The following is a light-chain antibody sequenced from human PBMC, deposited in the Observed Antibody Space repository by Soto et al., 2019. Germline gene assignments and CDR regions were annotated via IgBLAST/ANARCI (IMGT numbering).Light chain of an antibody. CDR2: KAS. V-gene: IGKV1-5*03. Sequence: DIQMTQSPSTLSGSVGDRVTITCRASQTISSWLAWYQQKPGKAPKLLIYKASTLKSEVPSRFSGSGSGTEFTLTISRLQPDDFATYYCQHYNSYSEAFGQGTKVDIK. CDR3: QHYNSYSEA. CDR1: QTISSW. J-gene: IGKJ1*01.